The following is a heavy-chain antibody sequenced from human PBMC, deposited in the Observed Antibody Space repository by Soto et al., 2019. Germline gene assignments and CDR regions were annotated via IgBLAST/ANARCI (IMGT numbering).Heavy chain of an antibody. D-gene: IGHD5-12*01. CDR3: ARDRHTGYDLGY. Sequence: PSETLSLTCTVSPGSISGYYWSWIRQAPGKGLEWIGFIYYSGSPNYNPSLKSRVTISVDTSKNQFSLELTSVTAADTAVYYCARDRHTGYDLGYRGQGTLLTV. J-gene: IGHJ4*02. CDR2: IYYSGSP. CDR1: PGSISGYY. V-gene: IGHV4-59*01.